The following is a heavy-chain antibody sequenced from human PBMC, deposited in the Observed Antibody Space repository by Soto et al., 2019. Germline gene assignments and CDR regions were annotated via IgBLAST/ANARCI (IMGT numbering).Heavy chain of an antibody. J-gene: IGHJ3*02. CDR2: IESGGGT. Sequence: EVQLVESGGDLVQPGGSLRLSCAASGLTVSSNYMTWVRQAPGRGLEWVSLIESGGGTYYADAVKGRFTISRDNSKNTHYLKMNSLRVEDTAVYYCARELTLAGAGLGAFDIWGQGTMVTVSS. V-gene: IGHV3-66*01. CDR1: GLTVSSNY. CDR3: ARELTLAGAGLGAFDI. D-gene: IGHD2-8*01.